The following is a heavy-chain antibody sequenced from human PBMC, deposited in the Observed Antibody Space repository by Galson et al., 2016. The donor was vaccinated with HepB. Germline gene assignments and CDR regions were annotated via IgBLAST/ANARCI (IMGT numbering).Heavy chain of an antibody. V-gene: IGHV3-23*01. CDR3: ASRAGDYYDNSGYYYYYNYGMDV. CDR2: ISGSGEHT. Sequence: SLRLSCAASGFRFSGYAMTWVRQAPGKGLEWVSGISGSGEHTYYADNVKGRFTISRDNSKTTLYVQMTSLRVEDTAVYYCASRAGDYYDNSGYYYYYNYGMDVWGQGTTVTVSS. CDR1: GFRFSGYA. D-gene: IGHD3-22*01. J-gene: IGHJ6*02.